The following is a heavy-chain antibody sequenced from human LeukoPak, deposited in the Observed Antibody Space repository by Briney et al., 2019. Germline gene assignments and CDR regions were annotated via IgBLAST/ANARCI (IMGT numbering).Heavy chain of an antibody. J-gene: IGHJ3*02. V-gene: IGHV4-4*07. CDR1: GGSISSYY. D-gene: IGHD2-15*01. CDR2: IYTSGST. CDR3: ARDRVSYCSGGSCSGGDAFDI. Sequence: PSETLSLTCTVSGGSISSYYWSWIRQPAGKGLEWIGRIYTSGSTNYNPSLKSRVTMSVDTSKNQFSLKLSSVTAADTAVYYCARDRVSYCSGGSCSGGDAFDIWGQGTMVTVSS.